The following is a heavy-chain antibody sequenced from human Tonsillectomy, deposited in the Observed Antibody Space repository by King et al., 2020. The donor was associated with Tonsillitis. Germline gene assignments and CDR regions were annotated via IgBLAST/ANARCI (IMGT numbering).Heavy chain of an antibody. CDR3: ASGPYYYDSSGYYFDY. J-gene: IGHJ4*02. D-gene: IGHD3-22*01. CDR1: GFTFSSYA. CDR2: ISYDGSNK. Sequence: VQLVESGGGVVQPGRSLRLSCAASGFTFSSYAMHWVRQAPGKGLEWVAVISYDGSNKYYADSVKGRFTISRDNSKNTLYLQMNSLRAEDTAVYYCASGPYYYDSSGYYFDYWGQGTLFTVSS. V-gene: IGHV3-30*04.